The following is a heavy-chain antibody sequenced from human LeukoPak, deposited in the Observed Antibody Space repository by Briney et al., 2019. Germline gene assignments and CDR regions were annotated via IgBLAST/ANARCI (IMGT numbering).Heavy chain of an antibody. CDR3: ARGDSSGYHDAFDI. CDR2: IYYSGST. V-gene: IGHV4-59*01. Sequence: SETLSLTCTVSGGSISSYYGSWIRQPPGKGLEWIGYIYYSGSTNYNPSLKSRVTISVDTSKNQFSLKLSSVTAADTAVYYCARGDSSGYHDAFDIWGQGTMVTVSS. J-gene: IGHJ3*02. CDR1: GGSISSYY. D-gene: IGHD3-22*01.